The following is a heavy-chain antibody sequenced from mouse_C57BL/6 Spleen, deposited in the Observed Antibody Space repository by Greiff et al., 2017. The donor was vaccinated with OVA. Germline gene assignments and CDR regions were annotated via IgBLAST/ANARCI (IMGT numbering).Heavy chain of an antibody. CDR2: ISYDGSN. CDR3: AKDAGRDGYYVFDY. D-gene: IGHD2-3*01. Sequence: EVKLMESGPGLVKPSQSLSLTCSVTGYSITSGYYWNWIRQFPGNKLEWMGYISYDGSNNYNPSFKNRISITRDTSKNQFFLKLNSVTTEDTATYYCAKDAGRDGYYVFDYWGQGTTLTVSS. V-gene: IGHV3-6*01. J-gene: IGHJ2*01. CDR1: GYSITSGYY.